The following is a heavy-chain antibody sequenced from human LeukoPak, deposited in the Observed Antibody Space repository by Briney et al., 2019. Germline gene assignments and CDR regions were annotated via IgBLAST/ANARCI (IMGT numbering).Heavy chain of an antibody. Sequence: ASVKVSCKASGYTFTVYYMHWVRQAPGQGLEWMGWINPNSGGTNYAQEFQGRVTMTRDTSISTAYMELSKLRSDDTAVYYCARPLYSSGTTEDDYWGQGTLVTVSS. V-gene: IGHV1-2*02. D-gene: IGHD6-19*01. J-gene: IGHJ4*02. CDR2: INPNSGGT. CDR1: GYTFTVYY. CDR3: ARPLYSSGTTEDDY.